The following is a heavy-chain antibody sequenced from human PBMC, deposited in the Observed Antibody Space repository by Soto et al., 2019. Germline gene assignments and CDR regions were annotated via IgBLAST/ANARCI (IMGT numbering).Heavy chain of an antibody. CDR2: IYHSGST. CDR1: GGSISSSNW. J-gene: IGHJ6*02. CDR3: ARNAGGGYYYGMDV. V-gene: IGHV4-4*02. Sequence: SETLSLTCAVSGGSISSSNWWSWVRQPPGKGLEWIGEIYHSGSTNYNPSLKSRVTISVDTSKNQFSLKLSSVTAADTAVYYCARNAGGGYYYGMDVWGQGTTVTVSS. D-gene: IGHD3-16*01.